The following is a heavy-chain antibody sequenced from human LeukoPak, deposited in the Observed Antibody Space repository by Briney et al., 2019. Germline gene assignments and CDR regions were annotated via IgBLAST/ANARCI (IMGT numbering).Heavy chain of an antibody. V-gene: IGHV3-23*01. CDR3: AKTGTTGTTVSSDY. D-gene: IGHD1-1*01. J-gene: IGHJ4*02. CDR2: ISGSGGST. CDR1: GFTFSSYA. Sequence: PGGSLRLSCAASGFTFSSYAMSWVRQAPGKGLEWVSAISGSGGSTYYADSVKGRFTISRDNSKNTLCLQMNSLRAEDTAVYYCAKTGTTGTTVSSDYWGQGTLVTVSS.